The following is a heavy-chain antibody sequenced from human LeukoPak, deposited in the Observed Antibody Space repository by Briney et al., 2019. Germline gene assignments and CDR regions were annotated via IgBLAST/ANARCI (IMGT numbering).Heavy chain of an antibody. CDR3: AKVSLDAMIVGGYYFDY. CDR1: GFTFSSYE. D-gene: IGHD3-22*01. CDR2: ISGSGGSI. V-gene: IGHV3-23*01. Sequence: GGSLRLSCAASGFTFSSYEMNWVRQAPGKGLEWVSGISGSGGSIYYADSVKGRFTISRDNSKNTLYLQMNSVRAEDTAVYYCAKVSLDAMIVGGYYFDYWGQGTLVTVSS. J-gene: IGHJ4*02.